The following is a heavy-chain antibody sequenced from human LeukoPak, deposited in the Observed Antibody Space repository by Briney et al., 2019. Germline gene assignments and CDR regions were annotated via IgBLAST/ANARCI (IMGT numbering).Heavy chain of an antibody. V-gene: IGHV1-2*02. J-gene: IGHJ4*02. D-gene: IGHD3-22*01. CDR2: INPNSGGT. CDR3: ASIDYDSSGYDYPPFDY. Sequence: GASVKVSGKASGYTFTGYYMHWVRQAPGQGLEWMGWINPNSGGTNYAQKFQGRVTMTRDTSISTAYMELSRLRSDDTAVYYCASIDYDSSGYDYPPFDYWGQGTLVTVSS. CDR1: GYTFTGYY.